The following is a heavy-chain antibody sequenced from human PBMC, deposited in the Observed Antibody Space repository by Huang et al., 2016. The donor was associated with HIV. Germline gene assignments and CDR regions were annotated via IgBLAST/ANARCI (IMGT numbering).Heavy chain of an antibody. CDR1: GYSFTDYG. Sequence: QAQLMQSGPEVKKPGASVKVSCKTSGYSFTDYGITGVRQAPGQGPEWGGWISAFNGDTEIAQRIQGRVTLTTDTTTSMAYMELRSLRFDDTAVYFCARDPKYHRIGYYRQRRGIDVWGQGTMVSVSS. CDR2: ISAFNGDT. D-gene: IGHD3-22*01. CDR3: ARDPKYHRIGYYRQRRGIDV. J-gene: IGHJ3*01. V-gene: IGHV1-18*01.